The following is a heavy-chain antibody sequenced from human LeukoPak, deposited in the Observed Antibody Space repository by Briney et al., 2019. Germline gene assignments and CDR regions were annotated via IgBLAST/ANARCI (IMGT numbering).Heavy chain of an antibody. CDR2: ISAYNGNT. V-gene: IGHV1-18*01. D-gene: IGHD6-13*01. CDR3: ARVGIAAAGTPGSDY. Sequence: ASVKVSCKSSGYTFTSYGISWVRQAPGQGLEWMGWISAYNGNTNYAQKLQGRVTMTTDTSTSTAYMELRSLRSDDTAVYYCARVGIAAAGTPGSDYWGQGTLVTVSS. J-gene: IGHJ4*02. CDR1: GYTFTSYG.